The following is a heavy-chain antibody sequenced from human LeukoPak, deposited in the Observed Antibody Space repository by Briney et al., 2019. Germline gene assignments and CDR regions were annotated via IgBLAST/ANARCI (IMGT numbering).Heavy chain of an antibody. V-gene: IGHV3-43*02. J-gene: IGHJ4*02. CDR2: ISEDGGST. CDR3: AKESGKFDY. Sequence: GGSLRLSCVASVLNFDDSAMHWVRQAPGKGLEWVSLISEDGGSTFSADSVKGRFSISRDNSKNSLYLQMNSLRSEDTAMYYCAKESGKFDYWGQGTLVAVSS. CDR1: VLNFDDSA.